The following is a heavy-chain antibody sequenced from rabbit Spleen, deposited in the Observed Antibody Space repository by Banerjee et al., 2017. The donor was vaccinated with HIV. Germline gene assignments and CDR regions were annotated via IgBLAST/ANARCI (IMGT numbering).Heavy chain of an antibody. CDR2: IDTGSSGFT. Sequence: QLLEESGGDLVKPGASLTLACTASGVSFSSNYYMCWYRQAPGKGLAWIACIDTGSSGFTECASGAKGRFSNSKSSSISVTMQRTRLTDADTATYCCARDSGGSYSRNGMDLWGPGTLVTVS. J-gene: IGHJ6*01. D-gene: IGHD8-1*01. V-gene: IGHV1S40*01. CDR3: ARDSGGSYSRNGMDL. CDR1: GVSFSSNYY.